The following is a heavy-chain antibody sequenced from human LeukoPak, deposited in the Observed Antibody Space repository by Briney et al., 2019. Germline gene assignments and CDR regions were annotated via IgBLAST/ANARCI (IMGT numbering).Heavy chain of an antibody. CDR2: INHSGST. V-gene: IGHV4-34*01. CDR3: ARAISGSYNSPFDY. CDR1: GGSFSRYY. D-gene: IGHD1-26*01. Sequence: PSETLSLTCAVYGGSFSRYYWSWIRQPPGKGLEWIGEINHSGSTNYNPSLKSRVTISVDTSKNQFSLKLSSVTAADTAVYYCARAISGSYNSPFDYWGQGTLATVSS. J-gene: IGHJ4*02.